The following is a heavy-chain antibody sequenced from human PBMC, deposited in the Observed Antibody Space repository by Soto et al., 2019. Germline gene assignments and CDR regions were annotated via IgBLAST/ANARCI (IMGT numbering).Heavy chain of an antibody. J-gene: IGHJ6*02. Sequence: GGSLRLSCAASGFTFSSYGMHWVRQAPGKGLEWVAVIWYDGSNKYYADSVKGRFTISRDNSKNTLYLQMNSLRAEDTAVYYCARDQRRGSYSASQYYGMDVWGQGTTVTVSS. CDR1: GFTFSSYG. CDR3: ARDQRRGSYSASQYYGMDV. V-gene: IGHV3-33*01. CDR2: IWYDGSNK. D-gene: IGHD1-26*01.